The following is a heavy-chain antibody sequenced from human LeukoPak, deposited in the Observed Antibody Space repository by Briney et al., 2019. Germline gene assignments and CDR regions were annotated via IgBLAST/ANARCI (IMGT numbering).Heavy chain of an antibody. D-gene: IGHD7-27*01. CDR2: IGSNGGST. CDR3: AKDGGLWVSAHWGDS. V-gene: IGHV3-23*01. CDR1: GFTFSSYA. J-gene: IGHJ4*02. Sequence: GGSLRLSCSASGFTFSSYAINWVRQAPGKGLEWVSAIGSNGGSTYYADSVKGRFTVSRDDSKNTLYLQMNSLRAEDTAVYYCAKDGGLWVSAHWGDSWGRGTLVTVSS.